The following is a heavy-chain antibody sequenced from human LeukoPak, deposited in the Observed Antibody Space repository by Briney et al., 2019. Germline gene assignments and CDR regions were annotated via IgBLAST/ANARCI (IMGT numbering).Heavy chain of an antibody. J-gene: IGHJ5*02. Sequence: GGSLRLSCAASGFTFSSYAMSWVRQAPGKGLERVSGISVSDDSTYYADSVKGRFTMSRDNSNNMLYLQMNSLRAEDTAVYYCAKDRFCRSTNCPYDQWGQGTLVTVSS. CDR1: GFTFSSYA. V-gene: IGHV3-23*01. D-gene: IGHD2-2*01. CDR3: AKDRFCRSTNCPYDQ. CDR2: ISVSDDST.